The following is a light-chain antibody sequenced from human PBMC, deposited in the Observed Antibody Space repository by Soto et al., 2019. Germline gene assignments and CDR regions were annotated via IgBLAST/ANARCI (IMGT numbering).Light chain of an antibody. V-gene: IGKV3-20*01. J-gene: IGKJ1*01. CDR2: DTS. Sequence: EIVLTQSPGTLSLSPGEGATLSCRASQSVNSNYLAWYQQKPGQAPTVLIFDTSRRATGVPDRFSGSGSGTDFTLTITRLEPEDFAVYYCQQYSSSRTFGQGTKVDI. CDR1: QSVNSNY. CDR3: QQYSSSRT.